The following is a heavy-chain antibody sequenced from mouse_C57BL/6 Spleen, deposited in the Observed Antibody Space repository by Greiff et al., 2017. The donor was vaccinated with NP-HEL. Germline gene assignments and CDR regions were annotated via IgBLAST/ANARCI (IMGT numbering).Heavy chain of an antibody. D-gene: IGHD2-3*01. J-gene: IGHJ4*01. CDR2: ISYDGSN. CDR1: GYSIPSGYY. CDR3: ARGGWLLRDAMDY. Sequence: ESGPGLVKPSQSLSLTCSVTGYSIPSGYYWNWIRQFPGNKLEWMGYISYDGSNNYNPSLKNRISITRDTSKNQFFLKLNSVTTEDTATYYCARGGWLLRDAMDYWGQGTSVTVSS. V-gene: IGHV3-6*01.